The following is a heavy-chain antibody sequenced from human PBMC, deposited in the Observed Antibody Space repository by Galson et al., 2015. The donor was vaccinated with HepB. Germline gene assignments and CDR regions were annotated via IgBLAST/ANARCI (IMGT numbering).Heavy chain of an antibody. Sequence: SVKVSCKASGYTFSSYGYDISWVQQAPGQGLEWMGWISTYNGNTDYVQKFQGRVTMTTDTSTSTAYMELRSLRSDDTAVYYCARSRGAMVGEFDYWGQESLVTVSS. V-gene: IGHV1-18*04. CDR1: GYTFSSYGYD. CDR3: ARSRGAMVGEFDY. CDR2: ISTYNGNT. D-gene: IGHD5-18*01. J-gene: IGHJ4*02.